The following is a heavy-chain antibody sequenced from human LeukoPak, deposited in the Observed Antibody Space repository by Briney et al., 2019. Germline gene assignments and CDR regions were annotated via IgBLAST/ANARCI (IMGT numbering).Heavy chain of an antibody. CDR2: INPNSGGT. V-gene: IGHV1-2*06. CDR1: GYTFTGYY. Sequence: ASVKVSCKASGYTFTGYYMHWVRQAPGQGLEWMGRINPNSGGTNYAQKFQGRVTMTRDTSISTAYMELSRLRSDDTAVYYCARDGDLGHQWLVRYFDYWGQGTLVTVSS. CDR3: ARDGDLGHQWLVRYFDY. D-gene: IGHD6-19*01. J-gene: IGHJ4*02.